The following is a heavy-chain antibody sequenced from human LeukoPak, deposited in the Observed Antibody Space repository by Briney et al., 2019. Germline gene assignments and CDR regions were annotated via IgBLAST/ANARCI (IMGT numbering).Heavy chain of an antibody. V-gene: IGHV1-46*02. D-gene: IGHD2-21*02. CDR2: INPSGGST. CDR1: GYTFNNYY. Sequence: ASVMVSCKASGYTFNNYYIHWVRQAPGQGLEWMGIINPSGGSTSYAQKFQGRVTMTRDTSTSTVYMELSSLRSEDTAVYYCARVAHDTYGGDYHFDYWGQGTLVTVSS. CDR3: ARVAHDTYGGDYHFDY. J-gene: IGHJ4*02.